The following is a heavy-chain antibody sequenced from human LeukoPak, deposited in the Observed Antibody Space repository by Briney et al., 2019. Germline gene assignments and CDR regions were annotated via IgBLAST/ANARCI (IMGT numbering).Heavy chain of an antibody. CDR2: ISSSGTII. CDR1: AFTISASG. V-gene: IGHV3-48*01. D-gene: IGHD2-2*01. CDR3: ARDSRSHCSSTACYGPYFDY. J-gene: IGHJ4*02. Sequence: PGGSLRLSCAASAFTISASGMSWVRQTSGKGREWNSYISSSGTIIYYADSVKGRFTISRDSAKNSLFLQMNSLRAEDTAVYYCARDSRSHCSSTACYGPYFDYWGQGTLVTVSS.